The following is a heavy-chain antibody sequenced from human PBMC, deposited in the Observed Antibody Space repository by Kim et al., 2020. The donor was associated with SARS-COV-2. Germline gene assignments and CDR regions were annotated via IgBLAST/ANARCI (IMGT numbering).Heavy chain of an antibody. CDR1: GYTFTSYA. V-gene: IGHV1-3*01. CDR3: AREDHSSGWYTLLYYGMDV. Sequence: ASVKVSCKASGYTFTSYAMHWVRQAPGQRLEWMGWINAGNGNTKYSQKFQGRVTITRDTSASTAYMELSSLRSEDTAVYYCAREDHSSGWYTLLYYGMDVWGQGTTVTVSS. CDR2: INAGNGNT. J-gene: IGHJ6*02. D-gene: IGHD6-19*01.